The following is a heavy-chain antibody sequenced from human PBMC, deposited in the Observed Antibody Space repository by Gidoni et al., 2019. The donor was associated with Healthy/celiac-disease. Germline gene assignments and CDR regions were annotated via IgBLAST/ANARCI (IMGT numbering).Heavy chain of an antibody. CDR3: AKDRNGASIAAAAQFGGPYFDY. D-gene: IGHD6-13*01. Sequence: EVQLVESGGGLLQPGRSLRLSCAASGFTFVAYALHWLRQAPGKGLGWVSGISWNSGSIGDADSVKGRFTISRDNAKNSLYLQMNSLRAKDTALYYCAKDRNGASIAAAAQFGGPYFDYWGQGTLVTVSS. V-gene: IGHV3-9*01. J-gene: IGHJ4*02. CDR1: GFTFVAYA. CDR2: ISWNSGSI.